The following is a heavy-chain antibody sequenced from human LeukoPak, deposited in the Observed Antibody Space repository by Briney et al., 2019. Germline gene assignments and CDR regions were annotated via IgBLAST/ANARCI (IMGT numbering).Heavy chain of an antibody. CDR3: ARDNLTYGGNGYYYYYYMDV. CDR2: ISYDGNNK. V-gene: IGHV3-30-3*01. J-gene: IGHJ6*03. Sequence: QPGRSLRLSCAASGFTFGGYAMHWVRQAPGKGLEWVSLISYDGNNKYYADSVKGRFTTARDNSQNTLYLQMNSLRAEDTAVYYCARDNLTYGGNGYYYYYYMDVWGKGTTVTVSS. D-gene: IGHD4-23*01. CDR1: GFTFGGYA.